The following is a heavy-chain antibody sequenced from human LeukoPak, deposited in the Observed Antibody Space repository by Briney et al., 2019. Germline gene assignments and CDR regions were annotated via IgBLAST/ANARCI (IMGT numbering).Heavy chain of an antibody. V-gene: IGHV1-18*01. J-gene: IGHJ4*02. Sequence: GASVKVSCKASGYTFSSYAVSWVRQAPGQGLEWMGWISAYNGNTNYAQKLQGRVTMTTDTSTSTAYMELRSLRSDDTAVYYCARAAQWLVPTPAGIHDYWGQGTLVTVSS. D-gene: IGHD6-19*01. CDR3: ARAAQWLVPTPAGIHDY. CDR2: ISAYNGNT. CDR1: GYTFSSYA.